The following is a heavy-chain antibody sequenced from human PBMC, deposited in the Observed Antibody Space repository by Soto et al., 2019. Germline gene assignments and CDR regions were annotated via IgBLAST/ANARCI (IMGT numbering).Heavy chain of an antibody. CDR2: IYHSGST. J-gene: IGHJ4*02. CDR3: ARAGVVGATALDY. V-gene: IGHV4-30-2*01. D-gene: IGHD1-26*01. CDR1: DGSXXSXXXS. Sequence: SETLSLTCIVSDGSXXSXXXSWSWIRQPPGKGLEWIGYIYHSGSTYYNPSLKGRVTISVDRSKNQFSLKLSSVTAADTAVYYCARAGVVGATALDYWGQGTLVTVSS.